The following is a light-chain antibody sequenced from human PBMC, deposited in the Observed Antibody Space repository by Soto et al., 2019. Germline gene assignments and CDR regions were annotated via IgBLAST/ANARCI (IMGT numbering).Light chain of an antibody. V-gene: IGLV2-8*01. CDR1: SSDVGGYNY. CDR3: SSYAGSNNLV. Sequence: QSALTQPPSASGSPGQSGTISCTGTSSDVGGYNYVSWYQQHPGKAPKLMIYEVSKRPSGVPDRFSGSKSGNTASLTVSGLQAEDEADYYCSSYAGSNNLVFGGGTKLTLL. CDR2: EVS. J-gene: IGLJ3*02.